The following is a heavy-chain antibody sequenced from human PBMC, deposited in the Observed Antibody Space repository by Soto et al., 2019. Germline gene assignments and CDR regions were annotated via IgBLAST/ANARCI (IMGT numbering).Heavy chain of an antibody. D-gene: IGHD2-2*01. CDR2: INPNNGGT. CDR3: ARDHCSSPGCYENLYYGMDV. CDR1: GYTFTGYY. V-gene: IGHV1-2*04. J-gene: IGHJ6*02. Sequence: QVQLVQSGAEVKKPGASVKVSCKASGYTFTGYYMHWVRQAPGQGLEWMGWINPNNGGTHYAQKCQGWVTGPRDTSISTAYMELTRLKSDDTAVYYCARDHCSSPGCYENLYYGMDVWGQGTTVTVSS.